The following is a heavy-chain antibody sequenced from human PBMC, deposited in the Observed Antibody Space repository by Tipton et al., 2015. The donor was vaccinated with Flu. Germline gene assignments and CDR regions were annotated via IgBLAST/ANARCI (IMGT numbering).Heavy chain of an antibody. CDR2: IKQDGSET. V-gene: IGHV3-7*01. CDR1: GFTFSTYW. D-gene: IGHD2-2*01. Sequence: SLRLSCAASGFTFSTYWMSWVRQDPGRGLEWVANIKQDGSETYSVDSVKGRFTISRDSAKNSLYLQMNSLRVEDTAVYYCARGRYCSSTSCRYFDYWGQGTLVTVSS. CDR3: ARGRYCSSTSCRYFDY. J-gene: IGHJ4*02.